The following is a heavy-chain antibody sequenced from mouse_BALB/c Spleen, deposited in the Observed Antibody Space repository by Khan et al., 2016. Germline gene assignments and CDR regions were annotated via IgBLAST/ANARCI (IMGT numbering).Heavy chain of an antibody. CDR1: GFAFSSYD. CDR3: ARQRYGNYYYYAMDY. D-gene: IGHD2-1*01. V-gene: IGHV5-12-1*01. J-gene: IGHJ4*01. CDR2: ISSGGGST. Sequence: EVELVESGGGLVKPGGSLKLSCAASGFAFSSYDMSWVRQTPEQRLEWVAYISSGGGSTYYPDTVKGRFTISRDNATNTLYLQMSSLKSEDTAMYYCARQRYGNYYYYAMDYWGQGTSVTVSS.